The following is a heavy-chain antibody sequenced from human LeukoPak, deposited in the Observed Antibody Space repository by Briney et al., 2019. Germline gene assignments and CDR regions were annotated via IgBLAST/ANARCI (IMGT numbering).Heavy chain of an antibody. CDR1: GFTFSSYW. Sequence: GGSLRLSCAASGFTFSSYWMHWVRQVPGKGLVWVSRINGDGSITNYADSVKGRFTISRDNAKNTLYVQMNSLRAEDTAVYYCARDLQYSSGSYPLYWGQGTLVTVSS. V-gene: IGHV3-74*01. CDR3: ARDLQYSSGSYPLY. CDR2: INGDGSIT. J-gene: IGHJ4*02. D-gene: IGHD3-10*01.